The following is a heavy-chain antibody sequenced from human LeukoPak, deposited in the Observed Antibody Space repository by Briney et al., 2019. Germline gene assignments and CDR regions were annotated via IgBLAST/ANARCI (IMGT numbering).Heavy chain of an antibody. D-gene: IGHD6-19*01. CDR1: GFTFSSYA. Sequence: QSGGSLILSCAASGFTFSSYAMSWVRQAPGKGLEWVSAISGSGGSTYYADSVKGRFTISRDNSNNTLYLQMNSLRAEDTAVYYCAKELAVAAAFDYWGQGTLVTVSS. V-gene: IGHV3-23*01. CDR3: AKELAVAAAFDY. CDR2: ISGSGGST. J-gene: IGHJ4*02.